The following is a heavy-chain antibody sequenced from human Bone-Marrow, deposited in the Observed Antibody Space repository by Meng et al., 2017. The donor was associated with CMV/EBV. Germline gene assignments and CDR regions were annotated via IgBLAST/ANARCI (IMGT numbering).Heavy chain of an antibody. CDR2: ISAYNDNT. CDR1: GYTFTSYG. Sequence: ASVKVSCKASGYTFTSYGISWVRQAPGQGLEWMGWISAYNDNTNYAQKLQGRVTMTTDTSTSTAYMELRSLRSDDTAVYYCARAHVPQYDYVWGSAFDIWGQGTMVTVSS. J-gene: IGHJ3*02. CDR3: ARAHVPQYDYVWGSAFDI. V-gene: IGHV1-18*01. D-gene: IGHD3-16*01.